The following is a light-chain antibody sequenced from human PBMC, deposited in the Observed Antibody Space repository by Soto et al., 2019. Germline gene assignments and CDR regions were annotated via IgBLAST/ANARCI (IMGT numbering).Light chain of an antibody. CDR3: ATWDDTLNVWM. V-gene: IGLV1-44*01. CDR2: NNN. CDR1: SSNIGSNT. J-gene: IGLJ3*02. Sequence: QSVLTQPPSASGTPGQRVTISCSGSSSNIGSNTVNWYQQLPGTGPKLLIYNNNQRPSGVPDRFSGSKSGTSASLAISGVQSEDEADFYCATWDDTLNVWMFGGGTKLTVL.